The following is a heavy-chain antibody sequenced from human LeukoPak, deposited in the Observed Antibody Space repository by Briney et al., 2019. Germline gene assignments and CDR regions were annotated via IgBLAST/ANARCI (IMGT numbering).Heavy chain of an antibody. Sequence: SETLSLTCTVSGGSISSYYWSWIRQPAGKGLEWIGRIYTSGSTNYNPSLKSRVTTSVDTSKNQFSLELSSVTAADTAVYYCAREVLWFGELSGFDWGQGTLVTVSS. CDR1: GGSISSYY. D-gene: IGHD3-10*01. V-gene: IGHV4-4*07. J-gene: IGHJ4*02. CDR2: IYTSGST. CDR3: AREVLWFGELSGFD.